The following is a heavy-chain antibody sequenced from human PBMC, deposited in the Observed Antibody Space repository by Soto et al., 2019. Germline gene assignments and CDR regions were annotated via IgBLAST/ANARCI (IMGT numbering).Heavy chain of an antibody. V-gene: IGHV3-7*01. D-gene: IGHD3-10*01. Sequence: EVQLVESGGKVVQPGGSLRLSCVASGFTFSVYWMSWVRQAPGEGLEWVARIKFDGSGIQYADSVKGRFGISRDNAGNSASMQTNSLRAEDTAVYYCARDSGDSSGDSVNHYFDYWGQGALVTVTS. CDR3: ARDSGDSSGDSVNHYFDY. CDR2: IKFDGSGI. CDR1: GFTFSVYW. J-gene: IGHJ4*02.